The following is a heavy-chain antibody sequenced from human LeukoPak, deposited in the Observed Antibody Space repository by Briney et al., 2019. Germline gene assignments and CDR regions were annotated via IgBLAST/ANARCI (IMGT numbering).Heavy chain of an antibody. CDR3: ARGVQQWPYYYDY. Sequence: PSETLSLTCTVSGGFISTYYWNWTRQPPRKGVEWIGSIYHSGNTNYNPSLRSPVTISVDTSKNQFSLKLSPVTAADTAVYYCARGVQQWPYYYDYWGQGTLVTVSS. D-gene: IGHD6-19*01. V-gene: IGHV4-59*01. CDR2: IYHSGNT. J-gene: IGHJ4*02. CDR1: GGFISTYY.